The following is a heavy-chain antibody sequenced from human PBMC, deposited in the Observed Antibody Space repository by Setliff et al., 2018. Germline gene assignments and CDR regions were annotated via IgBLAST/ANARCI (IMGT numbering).Heavy chain of an antibody. J-gene: IGHJ6*03. Sequence: SETLSFTCNVSGGSISGYYWSWIRQPPGKGLEWIGNIYSSGSIKYNPSLRSRVTISVDTVKNQFSLRLSSLTAADTAVYYCARAPDSGTYYNLYPYYNDVWGKGTTVTVSS. D-gene: IGHD1-26*01. CDR2: IYSSGSI. V-gene: IGHV4-59*08. CDR1: GGSISGYY. CDR3: ARAPDSGTYYNLYPYYNDV.